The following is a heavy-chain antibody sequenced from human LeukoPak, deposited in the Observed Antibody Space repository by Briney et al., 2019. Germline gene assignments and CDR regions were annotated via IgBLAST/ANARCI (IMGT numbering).Heavy chain of an antibody. CDR1: GVTFSSYA. D-gene: IGHD2-2*01. V-gene: IGHV3-23*01. CDR3: AKGFRTSTTPLDY. Sequence: GGSLRLSCAASGVTFSSYAMSWVRQAPGKGLEWVSAISGSGGSTYYADSVKGRFTITRDNSKNTLYLQMNSLRAEDTAVYYCAKGFRTSTTPLDYWGQGTLVTVSS. CDR2: ISGSGGST. J-gene: IGHJ4*02.